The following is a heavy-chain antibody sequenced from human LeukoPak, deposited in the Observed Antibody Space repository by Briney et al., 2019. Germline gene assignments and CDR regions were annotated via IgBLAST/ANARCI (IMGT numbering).Heavy chain of an antibody. CDR1: GGTFSSYA. V-gene: IGHV1-69*06. CDR3: ARGFYYGSGSYYRSDWFDP. Sequence: ASVKVSCKASGGTFSSYAISWVRQAPGQGLEWMGGIIPIFGTANYAQKFQGRVTITADKSTSTAYMELSSLRSEDTAVYYCARGFYYGSGSYYRSDWFDPWGQGTLVTVSS. D-gene: IGHD3-10*01. J-gene: IGHJ5*02. CDR2: IIPIFGTA.